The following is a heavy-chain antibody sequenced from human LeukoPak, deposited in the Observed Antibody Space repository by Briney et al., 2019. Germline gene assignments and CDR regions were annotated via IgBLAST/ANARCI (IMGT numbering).Heavy chain of an antibody. CDR1: GFTFSSYS. CDR3: ARDGNFGSSWLP. Sequence: GGSLRLSCAASGFTFSSYSMNWVRQAPGKGLEWVSSISSSSSYIYYADSVKGRFTISRDNAKNSLYLQMNSLRAEDTAVYYCARDGNFGSSWLPWGQGTLVTVSS. CDR2: ISSSSSYI. J-gene: IGHJ5*02. V-gene: IGHV3-21*01. D-gene: IGHD6-13*01.